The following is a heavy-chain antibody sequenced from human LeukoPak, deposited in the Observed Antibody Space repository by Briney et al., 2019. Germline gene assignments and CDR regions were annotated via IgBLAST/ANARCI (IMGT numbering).Heavy chain of an antibody. CDR3: AKRNDWNYSHYYMDV. CDR2: ISGNGGKT. CDR1: GFTFSDYA. Sequence: PGGSLRLSCAASGFTFSDYAMGWVRQAPGKGLEWVSGISGNGGKTYYADSVEGRFTISRDNSRNTLYLQMNSLRAGDTAVYYCAKRNDWNYSHYYMDVWGKGTTVTVSS. J-gene: IGHJ6*03. V-gene: IGHV3-23*01. D-gene: IGHD3-9*01.